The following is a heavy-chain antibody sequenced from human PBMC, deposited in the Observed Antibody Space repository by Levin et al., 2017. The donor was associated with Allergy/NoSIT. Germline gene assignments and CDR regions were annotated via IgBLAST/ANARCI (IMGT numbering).Heavy chain of an antibody. D-gene: IGHD3-10*01. Sequence: SQTLSLTCTVPGDSISSDYWTWFRQPPGQTLEWIAYIYYTGHTNYNPSLKSRASISLQKSNNQFSLTLSSVTVADTAVYYCARGLRTSGAGIFYFDSWGQGTVVTVSS. CDR1: GDSISSDY. J-gene: IGHJ5*01. V-gene: IGHV4-59*08. CDR3: ARGLRTSGAGIFYFDS. CDR2: IYYTGHT.